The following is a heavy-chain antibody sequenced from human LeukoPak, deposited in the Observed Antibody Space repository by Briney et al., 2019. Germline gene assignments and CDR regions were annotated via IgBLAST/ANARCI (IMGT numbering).Heavy chain of an antibody. CDR2: IGGGGENT. Sequence: GGSLRLSCAASGFTFGGSAMIWVRPAPGKGLEWVSTIGGGGENTYYADSAKGRFTNSRDNSKNTVYLQMNSLRAEDTAVYYCAKVLSGSQDSWGQGTLVTVFS. V-gene: IGHV3-23*01. CDR1: GFTFGGSA. J-gene: IGHJ4*02. D-gene: IGHD1-26*01. CDR3: AKVLSGSQDS.